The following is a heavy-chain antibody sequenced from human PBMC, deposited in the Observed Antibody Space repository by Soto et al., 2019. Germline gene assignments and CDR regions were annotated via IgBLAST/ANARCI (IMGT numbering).Heavy chain of an antibody. CDR3: ARGSWVAVAGDYYYKEWEV. V-gene: IGHV4-4*02. CDR2: IYHSGST. J-gene: IGHJ6*02. CDR1: GGSISSSNW. Sequence: PSDTLSLTCAVFGGSISSSNWWSWVRQPPGKGLEWIGEIYHSGSTNYNPSLKSRVTISVDKSKNQLSLKLSSVTAADKAFFYCARGSWVAVAGDYYYKEWEVWGQGTTVTVS. D-gene: IGHD6-19*01.